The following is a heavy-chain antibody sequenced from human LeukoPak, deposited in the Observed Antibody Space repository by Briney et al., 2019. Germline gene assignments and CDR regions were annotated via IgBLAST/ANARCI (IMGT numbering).Heavy chain of an antibody. V-gene: IGHV1-3*01. Sequence: ASVKVSCKASGYSFTSYALHWVRQAPGQRLEWMGWINAGNGNTEYSQRFLDRVTITRDTSASTAYMELSSLRSEDTAVYYCAREVSSLDYWGQGTLVTVSS. D-gene: IGHD6-13*01. CDR3: AREVSSLDY. CDR1: GYSFTSYA. J-gene: IGHJ4*02. CDR2: INAGNGNT.